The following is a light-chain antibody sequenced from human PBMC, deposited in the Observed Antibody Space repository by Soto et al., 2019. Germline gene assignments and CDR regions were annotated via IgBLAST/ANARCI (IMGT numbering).Light chain of an antibody. V-gene: IGKV1-39*01. CDR3: QQSHSTPRT. Sequence: DIQMTQSPSSLSASVGDRVTITCRASQSLRNYLNWYQQKPGQAPKLLIYATFTLQRGVPSRFSGSGSGTEFMLTISSLQPEDFATYVCQQSHSTPRTFGKGTKVEIK. CDR1: QSLRNY. J-gene: IGKJ1*01. CDR2: ATF.